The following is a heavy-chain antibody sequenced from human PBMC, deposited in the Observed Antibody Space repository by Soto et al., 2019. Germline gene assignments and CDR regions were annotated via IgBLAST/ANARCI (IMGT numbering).Heavy chain of an antibody. V-gene: IGHV3-53*02. Sequence: EVQLVEIGGGLIQPGGSLRLSCAASGFTVSNTYMTWVRQPPGKGLECVSVIYTAGGTNYADSVKGRFIISRDNSKNTLYLQMNSLRAEDTAVYYCARALPVAKGGFDPWGQGTLVTVSS. CDR3: ARALPVAKGGFDP. J-gene: IGHJ5*02. CDR2: IYTAGGT. D-gene: IGHD2-2*01. CDR1: GFTVSNTY.